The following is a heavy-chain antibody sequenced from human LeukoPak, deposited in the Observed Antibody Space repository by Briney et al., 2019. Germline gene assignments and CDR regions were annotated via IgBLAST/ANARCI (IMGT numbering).Heavy chain of an antibody. CDR1: GASISSYY. Sequence: SETLSLTCSVSGASISSYYWSWMRQPPGKGLEWTGYISNSGSTNYNPSLKSRVTISVDTSKNQFSLKLSSVTAADTAVYYCARHAQYPHGYSYGYDWYFDLWGRGTLVTVSS. J-gene: IGHJ2*01. CDR3: ARHAQYPHGYSYGYDWYFDL. CDR2: ISNSGST. V-gene: IGHV4-59*08. D-gene: IGHD5-18*01.